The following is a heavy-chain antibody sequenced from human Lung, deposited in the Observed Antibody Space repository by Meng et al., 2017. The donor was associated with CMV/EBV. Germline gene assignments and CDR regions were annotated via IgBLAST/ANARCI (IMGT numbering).Heavy chain of an antibody. CDR2: ISASSGDM. CDR3: ARASGYFDV. Sequence: GESLKISCAASGFTFGSYMMNWVRQVPGKGLEWVSSISASSGDMYYVDSVKGRFTISRDNAQETLYLQMNSLRAEDTAVYYCARASGYFDVWGRGHLVTVDS. CDR1: GFTFGSYM. J-gene: IGHJ2*01. V-gene: IGHV3-21*04.